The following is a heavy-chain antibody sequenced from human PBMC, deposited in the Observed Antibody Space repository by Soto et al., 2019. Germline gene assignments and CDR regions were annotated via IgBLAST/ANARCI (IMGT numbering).Heavy chain of an antibody. Sequence: EVQLLESGGAVVQPGGSLRLSCAASGFTFRSFALSWVRQAPGKGLEWVAAISGSGDRTYYADSVKGRFTVSRDNSKNTVYLEMNSLRVDDTAVYYCAKDRRAVVCVIENYLDPWGQATLVTVSS. CDR2: ISGSGDRT. CDR3: AKDRRAVVCVIENYLDP. CDR1: GFTFRSFA. V-gene: IGHV3-23*01. D-gene: IGHD2-8*02. J-gene: IGHJ5*02.